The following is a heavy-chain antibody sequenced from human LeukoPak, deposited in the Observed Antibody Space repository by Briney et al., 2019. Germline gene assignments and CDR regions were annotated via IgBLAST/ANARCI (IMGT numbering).Heavy chain of an antibody. D-gene: IGHD3-10*01. J-gene: IGHJ5*02. CDR2: INAGNGNT. CDR1: GYTFTSYA. CDR3: ARDFMVRGVKPNWFDP. V-gene: IGHV1-3*01. Sequence: GASVKVSCKASGYTFTSYAMHWVRQAPGQRLEWMGWINAGNGNTKYSQKFQGRVTITRDTSASTAYMELSSLRSEDTAMYYCARDFMVRGVKPNWFDPWGQGTLVTVSS.